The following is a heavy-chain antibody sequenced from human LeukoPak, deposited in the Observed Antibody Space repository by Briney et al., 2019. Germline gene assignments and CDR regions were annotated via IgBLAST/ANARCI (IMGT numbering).Heavy chain of an antibody. CDR3: ARVPGIVATIDAFDI. Sequence: SETLSLTCTVSGGSISSYYWSWIRQPPGKGLEWIGYIYYSGSTNYNPSLKSRVTISVDTSKNQFSLKLSSVTAADTAVYYCARVPGIVATIDAFDIWGQGTMVTVSS. J-gene: IGHJ3*02. CDR2: IYYSGST. V-gene: IGHV4-59*01. D-gene: IGHD5-12*01. CDR1: GGSISSYY.